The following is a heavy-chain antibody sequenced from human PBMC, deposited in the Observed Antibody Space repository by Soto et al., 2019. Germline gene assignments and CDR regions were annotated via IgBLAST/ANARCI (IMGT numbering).Heavy chain of an antibody. CDR2: IDYSGNS. CDR1: GGSITSGGHC. CDR3: ARGPVAAACFWSGFYTFDY. V-gene: IGHV4-31*03. J-gene: IGHJ4*02. Sequence: PSETLSLTCTVSGGSITSGGHCWSWIRQHPGKGLEWIGCIDYSGNSYYIPSLKSRITILVDTYKNQFSLKLSSVTAADTAVYYCARGPVAAACFWSGFYTFDYWGQGALVTVSS. D-gene: IGHD3-3*01.